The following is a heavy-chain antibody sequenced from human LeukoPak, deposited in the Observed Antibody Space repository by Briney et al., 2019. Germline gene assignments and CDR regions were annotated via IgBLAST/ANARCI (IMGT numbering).Heavy chain of an antibody. Sequence: SETLSLSCTVFGGSFTYYFWTWIRHSPGKGLEWIGEINDYTGDTKYNPSLNSRVSISLEKSKNQLSLELRSVTAADTAVYYCARGRIANIVVVDSFSYGMDVWGQGTTVTVSS. V-gene: IGHV4-34*01. J-gene: IGHJ6*02. CDR3: ARGRIANIVVVDSFSYGMDV. CDR2: INDYTGDT. D-gene: IGHD3-22*01. CDR1: GGSFTYYF.